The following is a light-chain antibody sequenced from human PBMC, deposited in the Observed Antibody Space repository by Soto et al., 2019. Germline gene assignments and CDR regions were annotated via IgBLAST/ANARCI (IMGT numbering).Light chain of an antibody. V-gene: IGKV3-20*01. J-gene: IGKJ1*01. CDR1: QSVSTNY. CDR3: QQYGSSGT. Sequence: IVLTQSPGTLSLSPGDRATLSCRASQSVSTNYLAWYQQKPGQAPMVLIYGASNRATGIPDRLSGSGSGTDFTLTISRMEPEDFAVYYCQQYGSSGTFGQGTKVDIK. CDR2: GAS.